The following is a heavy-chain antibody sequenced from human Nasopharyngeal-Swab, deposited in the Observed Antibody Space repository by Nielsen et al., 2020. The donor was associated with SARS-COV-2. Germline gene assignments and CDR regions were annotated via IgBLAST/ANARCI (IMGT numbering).Heavy chain of an antibody. D-gene: IGHD5-18*01. CDR2: ISGSGGST. J-gene: IGHJ4*02. V-gene: IGHV3-23*01. CDR1: GITFSSYA. CDR3: AKGGGYSYGYEGGYFDY. Sequence: GESLKISCAASGITFSSYAMSWVRQAPGKGLEWVSAISGSGGSTYYADSVKGRFTISRDNSKNTLYLQMNSLRAEDTAVYYCAKGGGYSYGYEGGYFDYWGQGTLVTVSS.